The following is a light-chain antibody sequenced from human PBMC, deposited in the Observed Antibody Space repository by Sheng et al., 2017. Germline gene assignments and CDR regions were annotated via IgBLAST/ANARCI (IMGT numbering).Light chain of an antibody. CDR3: QSYDSTLSGYV. J-gene: IGLJ1*01. Sequence: QSALTQPASVSGSPGQSITISCTGTYSDIGNFNYVSWYQQHPGKGPKLMIYDVSHRPSGVSHRFSGSKSGDTASLAISGLQAEDEADYYCQSYDSTLSGYVFGTGTKVTVL. CDR1: YSDIGNFNY. CDR2: DVS. V-gene: IGLV2-14*01.